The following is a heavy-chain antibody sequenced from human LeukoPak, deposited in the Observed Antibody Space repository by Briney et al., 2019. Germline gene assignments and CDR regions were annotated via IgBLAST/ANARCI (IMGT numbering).Heavy chain of an antibody. V-gene: IGHV3-21*04. CDR2: ISSSSSYI. CDR3: AKVSGYSYGHIDY. Sequence: GGSLRLSCAASGFTFSSYNMNWVRQAPGKGLEWVSSISSSSSYIYYADSVKGRFTISRDNAKNSLYLQMNSLRAEDMALYYCAKVSGYSYGHIDYWGQGTLVTVSS. D-gene: IGHD5-18*01. CDR1: GFTFSSYN. J-gene: IGHJ4*02.